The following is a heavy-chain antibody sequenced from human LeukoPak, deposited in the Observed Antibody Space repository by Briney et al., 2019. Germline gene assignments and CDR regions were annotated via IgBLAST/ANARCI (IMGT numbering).Heavy chain of an antibody. CDR3: ARLLGGYSSSWYYFDY. D-gene: IGHD6-13*01. CDR2: ISAYNGNT. V-gene: IGHV1-18*01. CDR1: GYTFTSYG. J-gene: IGHJ4*02. Sequence: ASVKVSCKASGYTFTSYGISWVRQAPGQGLEWMGWISAYNGNTNYAQKLQGRVTMTTDTSTSTAYMELRSLRSDDTAVYYCARLLGGYSSSWYYFDYWGQGTLVTVSS.